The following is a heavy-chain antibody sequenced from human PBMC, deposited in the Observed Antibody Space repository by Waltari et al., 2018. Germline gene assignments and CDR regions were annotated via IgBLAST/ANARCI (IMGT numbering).Heavy chain of an antibody. CDR3: ASHTLGYCSGGSCYSLDY. V-gene: IGHV1-69*05. Sequence: QVQLVQSGAEVKKPGSSVTVSCKASGGTFSSYAISWVRQAPGQGLEWMGGIIHIFGTANYAQKFQGRVTITTDESTSTAYMELSSLRSEDTAVYYCASHTLGYCSGGSCYSLDYWGQGTLVTVSS. D-gene: IGHD2-15*01. CDR2: IIHIFGTA. J-gene: IGHJ4*02. CDR1: GGTFSSYA.